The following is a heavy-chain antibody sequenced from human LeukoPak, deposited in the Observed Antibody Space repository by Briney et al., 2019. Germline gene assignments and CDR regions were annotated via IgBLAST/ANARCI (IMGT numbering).Heavy chain of an antibody. Sequence: SETLSLTCTVSGGSISSYYWSWIRQPPGKGLEWIGYIYYSGSTNYNPSLKSRVTISVDTSKNQFSLKLSSVTAADTAVYYCASAYRASHYFDYWGQGTLVTVSS. J-gene: IGHJ4*02. CDR2: IYYSGST. V-gene: IGHV4-59*08. CDR3: ASAYRASHYFDY. D-gene: IGHD3-16*01. CDR1: GGSISSYY.